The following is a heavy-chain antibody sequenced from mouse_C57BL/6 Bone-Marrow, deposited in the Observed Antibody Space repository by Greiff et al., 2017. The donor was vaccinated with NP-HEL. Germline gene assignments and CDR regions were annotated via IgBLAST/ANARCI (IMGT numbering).Heavy chain of an antibody. Sequence: VQLKESGGGLVKPGGSLKLSCAASGFTFSSYAMSWVRQTPEKRLEWVATISDGGSYTYYPDNVKGRFTISRDNAKNNLYLQMSHLTSEDTSMYYCAREGIYGNYDYFDYWGQGTTLTVSS. D-gene: IGHD2-1*01. V-gene: IGHV5-4*01. CDR1: GFTFSSYA. CDR2: ISDGGSYT. CDR3: AREGIYGNYDYFDY. J-gene: IGHJ2*01.